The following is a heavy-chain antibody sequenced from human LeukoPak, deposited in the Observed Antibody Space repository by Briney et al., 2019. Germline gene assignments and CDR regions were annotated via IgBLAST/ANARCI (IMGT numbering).Heavy chain of an antibody. V-gene: IGHV6-1*01. D-gene: IGHD3-9*01. J-gene: IGHJ4*02. CDR2: TYYRSKWYN. Sequence: SQTLSLTCAISGDSVSSNNGAWNWIRQSPSRGLEWLGRTYYRSKWYNDYAESLISRITISPVTSKNQFSLQLYSVTPEDAAVYYCARDVGTTGWHTFDYWGQGTLVTVSS. CDR3: ARDVGTTGWHTFDY. CDR1: GDSVSSNNGA.